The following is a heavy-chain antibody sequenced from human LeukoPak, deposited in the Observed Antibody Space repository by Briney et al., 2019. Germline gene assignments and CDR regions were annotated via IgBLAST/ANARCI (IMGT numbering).Heavy chain of an antibody. CDR3: ARDLIDGLMVYAPNWFDP. J-gene: IGHJ5*02. D-gene: IGHD2-8*01. V-gene: IGHV1-2*02. Sequence: ASVKVSCKASGYTFTGYYMHWVRQAPGHGLEWMGWINPNSGGTNYAQKFQGRVTMTRDTSISTAYMELSRLRSDDTAVYYCARDLIDGLMVYAPNWFDPWGQGTLVTVSS. CDR1: GYTFTGYY. CDR2: INPNSGGT.